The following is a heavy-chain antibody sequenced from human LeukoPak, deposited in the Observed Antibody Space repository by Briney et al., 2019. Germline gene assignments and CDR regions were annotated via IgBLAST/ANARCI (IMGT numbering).Heavy chain of an antibody. CDR3: ARLEGYSSSWLGY. V-gene: IGHV5-51*01. D-gene: IGHD6-13*01. J-gene: IGHJ4*02. CDR1: EYTLSSYW. Sequence: GESLKISCTGSEYTLSSYWIGWVRQMPGKGLEWMGIIYPGDSDTRYSPSFQGQVTISADKSISTAYLQWSSLKASDTAMYYCARLEGYSSSWLGYWGQGPLVTVSS. CDR2: IYPGDSDT.